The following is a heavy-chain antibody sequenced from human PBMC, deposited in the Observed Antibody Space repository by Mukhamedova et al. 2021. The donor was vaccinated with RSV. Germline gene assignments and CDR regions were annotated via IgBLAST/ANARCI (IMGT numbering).Heavy chain of an antibody. D-gene: IGHD2-2*01. V-gene: IGHV3-48*03. CDR3: ARDSGSTSLDY. J-gene: IGHJ4*02. Sequence: GRFTISRDNAKNSLYLQMNSLRAEDTAVYYCARDSGSTSLDYWGQGTLVTVSS.